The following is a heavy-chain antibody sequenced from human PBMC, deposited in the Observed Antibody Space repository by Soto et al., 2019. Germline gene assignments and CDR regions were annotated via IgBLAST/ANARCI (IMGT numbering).Heavy chain of an antibody. V-gene: IGHV4-39*01. CDR1: GGSISSSSYY. J-gene: IGHJ5*02. CDR3: ARKVVVAATDWFDP. CDR2: IYYSGST. Sequence: PSEALSLTSTVSGGSISSSSYYWDWIGQPPGKGLEWIGSIYYSGSTYYNPSLKSRVTISVDTSKNQFSLKLSSVTAADTAVYYCARKVVVAATDWFDPWGQGTLVTVSS. D-gene: IGHD2-15*01.